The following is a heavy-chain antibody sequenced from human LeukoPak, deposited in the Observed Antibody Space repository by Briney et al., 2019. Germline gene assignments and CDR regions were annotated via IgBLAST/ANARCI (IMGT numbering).Heavy chain of an antibody. V-gene: IGHV1-2*02. CDR1: GYTFTGYY. Sequence: GASVKVSCKASGYTFTGYYMHWVRQAPGQGLEWMGWINPNSGGTNYAQKFQGRVTMTRDTSIGTAYMELRSDDTAVYYCARGSSGWYSPIDYWGQGTLVTVSS. J-gene: IGHJ4*02. CDR2: INPNSGGT. CDR3: ARGSSGWYSPIDY. D-gene: IGHD6-19*01.